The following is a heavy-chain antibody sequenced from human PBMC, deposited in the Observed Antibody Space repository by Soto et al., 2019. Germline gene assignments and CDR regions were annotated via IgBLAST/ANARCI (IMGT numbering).Heavy chain of an antibody. CDR1: GYSFTSYW. V-gene: IGHV5-51*01. Sequence: GESLKISCKGSGYSFTSYWIGWVRQMPGKGLEWMGIIYPGDSDTRYSPSFQGQVTISADKSISTAYLQWSSLKASDTAMYYCARYGDCSSTSCQGGYYYYYGMDVWGQGTTVTVSS. D-gene: IGHD2-2*01. J-gene: IGHJ6*02. CDR2: IYPGDSDT. CDR3: ARYGDCSSTSCQGGYYYYYGMDV.